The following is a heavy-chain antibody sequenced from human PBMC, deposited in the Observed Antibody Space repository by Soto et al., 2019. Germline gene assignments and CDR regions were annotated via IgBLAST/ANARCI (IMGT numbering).Heavy chain of an antibody. CDR2: VIPIFGTS. V-gene: IGHV1-69*01. CDR1: GGTFSNNV. D-gene: IGHD3-10*01. Sequence: QVQLVQSGAEVKKPGSSVKVSCKASGGTFSNNVIYWVRQAPGQGLEWMGGVIPIFGTSNYAQKFQGRVTITADESTSTAYMDLISLRSEDMAVYYCAREDYYGSGRRGYWGQGTLVTVSS. J-gene: IGHJ4*02. CDR3: AREDYYGSGRRGY.